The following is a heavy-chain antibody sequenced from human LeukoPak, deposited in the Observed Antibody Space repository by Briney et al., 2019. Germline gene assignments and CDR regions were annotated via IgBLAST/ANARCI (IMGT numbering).Heavy chain of an antibody. V-gene: IGHV4-59*08. CDR1: GGSFSGYY. CDR2: NYYSGRT. Sequence: SETLSLTCAVYGGSFSGYYWSWIRQPPGRGLEWIGFNYYSGRTNYKPSLKSRVTTSVDTSKNQFSLKLTSVTAADTAVYYCVRHVVALGVNAAFDYWGQGILVTVSS. J-gene: IGHJ4*02. D-gene: IGHD2-21*01. CDR3: VRHVVALGVNAAFDY.